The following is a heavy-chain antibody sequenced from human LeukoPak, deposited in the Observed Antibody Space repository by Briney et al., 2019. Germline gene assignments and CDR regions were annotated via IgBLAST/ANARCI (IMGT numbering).Heavy chain of an antibody. J-gene: IGHJ5*02. CDR3: ARDGGNSNH. CDR1: GGSISSSSYY. CDR2: IYYSGST. V-gene: IGHV4-39*07. D-gene: IGHD4-23*01. Sequence: SETLSLTCTVSGGSISSSSYYWGWIRQPPGKGLEWIGSIYYSGSTYYNPSLKSRVTISVDTSKNQFSLKLSSVTAADTAVYYCARDGGNSNHWGQGTLVTVSS.